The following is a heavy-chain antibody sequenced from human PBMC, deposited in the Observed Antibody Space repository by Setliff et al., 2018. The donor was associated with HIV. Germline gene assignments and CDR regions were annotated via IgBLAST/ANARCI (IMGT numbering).Heavy chain of an antibody. Sequence: GASVKVSCKASAYSFTDYFIHWVRQAPGQGLEWMGWISPNNAGTRIPRTFRGRVTMTRDTSTSTAYMELSSLRSEDTAVYYCARGIKLVGGVIVGSMDVWGKGTTVTVSS. V-gene: IGHV1-2*02. CDR2: ISPNNAGT. CDR3: ARGIKLVGGVIVGSMDV. D-gene: IGHD3-16*02. J-gene: IGHJ6*03. CDR1: AYSFTDYF.